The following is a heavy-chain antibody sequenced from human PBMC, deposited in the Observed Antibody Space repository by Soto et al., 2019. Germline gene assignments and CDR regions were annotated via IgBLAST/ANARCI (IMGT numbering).Heavy chain of an antibody. CDR2: ISAYIEYT. J-gene: IGHJ4*02. V-gene: IGHV1-18*01. D-gene: IGHD4-17*01. CDR1: GYSFYNYD. Sequence: ASVKVSCKASGYSFYNYDITWVRQARGQGLEWMGTISAYIEYTNIAQNLQGRISLTTDKSTATAYMELKNLTSDDTAVYYCARARATVTTERALGYWGQATLVSVSS. CDR3: ARARATVTTERALGY.